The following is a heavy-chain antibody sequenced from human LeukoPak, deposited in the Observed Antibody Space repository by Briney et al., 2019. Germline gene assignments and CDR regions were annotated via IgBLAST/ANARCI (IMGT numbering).Heavy chain of an antibody. CDR2: ISYDGSNK. J-gene: IGHJ4*02. D-gene: IGHD6-19*01. CDR3: ARGGGIAVAGTKSLIDY. Sequence: SCKASGLTFSSYGMLWVRQAPGKGVEWVAVISYDGSNKYYADSVKGRFTISRDNSKNTLYLQMNSLRAEDTAVYYCARGGGIAVAGTKSLIDYWGQGTLVTVSS. CDR1: GLTFSSYG. V-gene: IGHV3-33*05.